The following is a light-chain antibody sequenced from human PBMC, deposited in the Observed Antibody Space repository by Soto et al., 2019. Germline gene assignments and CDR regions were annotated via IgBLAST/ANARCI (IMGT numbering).Light chain of an antibody. V-gene: IGLV2-14*01. CDR2: DVS. Sequence: QSALTQPASVSGSPGQSITISCTGTSSDVGRYKYVSWYQQHPGKAPKLMIYDVSNRPSGVSNRFSGSKSGNTASLTISGLQAEDEADYYCSSYTSSSTLVLFGGGTKLTVL. CDR1: SSDVGRYKY. CDR3: SSYTSSSTLVL. J-gene: IGLJ2*01.